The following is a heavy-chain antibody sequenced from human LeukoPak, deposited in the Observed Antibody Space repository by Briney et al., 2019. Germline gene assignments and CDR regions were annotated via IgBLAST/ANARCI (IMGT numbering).Heavy chain of an antibody. CDR3: ARDGIDY. CDR2: IKPEGKEK. D-gene: IGHD1-26*01. CDR1: GFTFSSYW. Sequence: GGSLRLSCAASGFTFSSYWMSWVRQAPGKGLEWVANIKPEGKEKFYVDSEKGRFTISRDNANNSVFLQMNSLTAEDTAVYYCARDGIDYWGQGTLVTVSS. V-gene: IGHV3-7*04. J-gene: IGHJ4*02.